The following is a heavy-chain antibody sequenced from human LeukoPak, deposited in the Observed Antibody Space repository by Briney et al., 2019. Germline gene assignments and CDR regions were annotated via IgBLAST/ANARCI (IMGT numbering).Heavy chain of an antibody. CDR3: AKDSAEPYYYDSSGYQYFDY. CDR2: IKQDGSEK. Sequence: GGSLRLSCAASGFTFSNYWMSWVRQAPGKGLERVANIKQDGSEKYYVDSVKGRFTISRDNSKNTLYLQMNSLRAEDTAVYYCAKDSAEPYYYDSSGYQYFDYWGQGTLVTVSS. CDR1: GFTFSNYW. V-gene: IGHV3-7*01. D-gene: IGHD3-22*01. J-gene: IGHJ4*02.